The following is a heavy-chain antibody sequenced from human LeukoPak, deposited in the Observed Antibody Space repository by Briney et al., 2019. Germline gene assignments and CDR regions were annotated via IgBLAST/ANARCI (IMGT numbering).Heavy chain of an antibody. CDR2: IYHSGST. Sequence: PSETLSLTCTVSGYSISSGYYWGWIRQPPGKGLEWIGSIYHSGSTYYNPSLKSRVTISVDTSKNQFSLKLSSVTAADTAVYYCARLKSARAAAALDYWGQGTLVTVSS. CDR3: ARLKSARAAAALDY. J-gene: IGHJ4*02. CDR1: GYSISSGYY. V-gene: IGHV4-38-2*02. D-gene: IGHD6-13*01.